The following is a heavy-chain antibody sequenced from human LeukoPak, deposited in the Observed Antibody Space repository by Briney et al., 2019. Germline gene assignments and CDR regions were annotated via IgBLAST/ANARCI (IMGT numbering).Heavy chain of an antibody. Sequence: ASVKVSCKTSGYAFSAYYINWVRQAPGQGLEWMGRINPNSGDTNFAQKFQGRVTMTRDKSISTAYMGLTRLSSDDRAVYYCARGAGVTGTNWVRLDHFDFWGLGTLITVSS. CDR2: INPNSGDT. D-gene: IGHD1-7*01. CDR3: ARGAGVTGTNWVRLDHFDF. V-gene: IGHV1-2*06. CDR1: GYAFSAYY. J-gene: IGHJ4*02.